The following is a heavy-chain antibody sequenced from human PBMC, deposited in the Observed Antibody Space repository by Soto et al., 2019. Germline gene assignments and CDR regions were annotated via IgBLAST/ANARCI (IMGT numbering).Heavy chain of an antibody. Sequence: QGQLVQPGAEVKKPGASVKVSCKASGYTFTDFGISWVRQAPGQGLEWMGWISAYNGNTNNAHKVQDRVTMTKDTPTSTAYMELRNLTPADTAVYFCAIDSGNLGNWAYFLDYWGQGTLVTVSS. J-gene: IGHJ4*02. CDR3: AIDSGNLGNWAYFLDY. CDR1: GYTFTDFG. D-gene: IGHD7-27*01. V-gene: IGHV1-18*01. CDR2: ISAYNGNT.